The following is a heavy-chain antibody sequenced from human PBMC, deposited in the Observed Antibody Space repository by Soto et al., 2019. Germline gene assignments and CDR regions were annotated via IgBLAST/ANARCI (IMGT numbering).Heavy chain of an antibody. Sequence: QTGGSLRLSCAASGFTFSSYAMHWVRQAPGKGLEWVAVISYDGSNKYYADSVKGRFTISRDNSKNTLYLQMNSLRAEDTAVYYCARDGTYSSGPPFFDYWGQGTLVTVSS. J-gene: IGHJ4*02. CDR1: GFTFSSYA. D-gene: IGHD6-19*01. CDR2: ISYDGSNK. CDR3: ARDGTYSSGPPFFDY. V-gene: IGHV3-30-3*01.